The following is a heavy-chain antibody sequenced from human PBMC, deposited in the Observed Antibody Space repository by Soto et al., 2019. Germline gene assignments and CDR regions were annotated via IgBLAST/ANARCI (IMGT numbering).Heavy chain of an antibody. CDR2: IDDSESA. D-gene: IGHD6-6*01. V-gene: IGHV4-31*01. Sequence: QVQLQESGPGLVKPSQTLSLTCSVSGESISSGGYYWSWIRHHPGKGLEWIGYIDDSESAYYNPSPKSLVTISMDPSKNHFAMRLSSVTAADTAVYYCARASSSSSAADYWGQGTLATFSS. CDR1: GESISSGGYY. J-gene: IGHJ4*02. CDR3: ARASSSSSAADY.